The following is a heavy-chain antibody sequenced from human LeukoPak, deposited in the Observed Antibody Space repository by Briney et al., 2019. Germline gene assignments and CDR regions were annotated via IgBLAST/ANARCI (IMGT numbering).Heavy chain of an antibody. V-gene: IGHV1-46*01. CDR2: INPSGGST. Sequence: ASVKVSCKASGYTFTSYYMHWVRQAPGQGLEWKGIINPSGGSTSYAQKFQGRVTMTRDTSTSTVYMELSSLRSEDTAVYYCASDAEYYYDSSGYYDYWGQGTLVTVSS. CDR3: ASDAEYYYDSSGYYDY. J-gene: IGHJ4*02. D-gene: IGHD3-22*01. CDR1: GYTFTSYY.